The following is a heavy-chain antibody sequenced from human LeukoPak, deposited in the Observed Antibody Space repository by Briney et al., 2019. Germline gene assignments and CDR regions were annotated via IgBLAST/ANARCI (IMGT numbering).Heavy chain of an antibody. V-gene: IGHV1-69*05. Sequence: GASVNVSCKASGGTFSSYAISWVRQAPGQGLEWMGGIIPIFGTANYAQKFQGRVTVTTDESTSTVYMELSSLRSEDTAVYYCARDHYYDSSGYLLGLFDYWGQGTLVTVSS. CDR1: GGTFSSYA. CDR2: IIPIFGTA. CDR3: ARDHYYDSSGYLLGLFDY. D-gene: IGHD3-22*01. J-gene: IGHJ4*02.